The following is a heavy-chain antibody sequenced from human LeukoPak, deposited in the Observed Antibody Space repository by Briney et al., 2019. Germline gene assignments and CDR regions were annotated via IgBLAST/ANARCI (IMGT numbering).Heavy chain of an antibody. D-gene: IGHD2-2*01. J-gene: IGHJ5*02. Sequence: SETPSLTCTVSGGSISSYYWSWIRQPAGKGLEWIGRIYTSGSTNYNPSLKSRVTMSVDTSKNQFSLKLSSVTAADTAVYYCAREMEGDIVVVPAAMWYNWFDPWGQGTLVTVSS. CDR3: AREMEGDIVVVPAAMWYNWFDP. CDR1: GGSISSYY. V-gene: IGHV4-4*07. CDR2: IYTSGST.